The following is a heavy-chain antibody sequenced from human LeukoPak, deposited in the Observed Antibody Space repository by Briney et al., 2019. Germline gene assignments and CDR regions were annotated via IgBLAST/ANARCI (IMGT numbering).Heavy chain of an antibody. CDR1: GFTFSSYA. CDR3: ARDGSGSYYNVPYYYYGMDV. D-gene: IGHD3-10*01. V-gene: IGHV3-21*04. Sequence: GASLRLSCAASGFTFSSYAMSWVRQAPGKGLEWVSSISSSSSYIYYADSVKGRFTISRDNAKNSLYLQMNSLSAEDTAVYYCARDGSGSYYNVPYYYYGMDVWGKGTTVTVSS. CDR2: ISSSSSYI. J-gene: IGHJ6*04.